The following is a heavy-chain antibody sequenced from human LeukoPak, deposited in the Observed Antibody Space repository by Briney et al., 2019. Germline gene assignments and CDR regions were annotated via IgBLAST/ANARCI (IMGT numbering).Heavy chain of an antibody. D-gene: IGHD3-16*01. CDR2: IYYSGST. CDR1: GGSISSYY. J-gene: IGHJ4*02. CDR3: ARVFGGGIDY. V-gene: IGHV4-59*01. Sequence: SETLSLTCTVSGGSISSYYWSWIRQPPGKGLEWIGYIYYSGSTNYNPSLKSRVTISVDTSKNQFSLKLSSVTAADTAVYYCARVFGGGIDYWGQGTLVTVSS.